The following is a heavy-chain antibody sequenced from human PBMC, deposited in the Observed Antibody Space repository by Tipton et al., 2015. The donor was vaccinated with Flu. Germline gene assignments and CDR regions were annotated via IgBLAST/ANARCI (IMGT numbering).Heavy chain of an antibody. CDR2: IYPAGGGI. CDR3: ARDKCGVTYTLDV. Sequence: QVQLVQSGAEVKKPGASVKVSCKASGYTFTSYNMHWVREAPGQGLEWMGLIYPAGGGISYAQKIQGSVIMTRDRSTGRVHMGLSSEGSDDTAMYYCARDKCGVTYTLDVWGQVTMFTGSS. CDR1: GYTFTSYN. J-gene: IGHJ3*01. V-gene: IGHV1-46*01. D-gene: IGHD2-8*01.